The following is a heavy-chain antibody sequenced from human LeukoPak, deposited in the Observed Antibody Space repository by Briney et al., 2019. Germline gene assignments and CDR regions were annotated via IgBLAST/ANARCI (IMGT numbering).Heavy chain of an antibody. V-gene: IGHV3-21*01. CDR2: ISSSSSYI. J-gene: IGHJ6*04. D-gene: IGHD6-13*01. Sequence: GGSLRLSRAASGFTFSSYNMNWVRQAPGKGLEWVSSISSSSSYIYYADSVKGRFTISRDNAKNSLYLQMNSLRAEDTAVYYCARAGFVAAAGTGYYYYGMDVWGKGTTVTVSS. CDR1: GFTFSSYN. CDR3: ARAGFVAAAGTGYYYYGMDV.